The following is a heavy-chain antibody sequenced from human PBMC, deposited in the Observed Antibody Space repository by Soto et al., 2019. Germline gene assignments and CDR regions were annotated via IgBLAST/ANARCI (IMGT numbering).Heavy chain of an antibody. CDR3: ARGSMVRGAPTGY. Sequence: SETLSLTCAVYGGSFSGYYWSWIRQPPGKGLEWIGEINHSGSTNYNPSLKSRVTISVDTSKNQFSPKLSSVTAADTAVYYCARGSMVRGAPTGYWGQGTLVTVSS. V-gene: IGHV4-34*01. CDR2: INHSGST. J-gene: IGHJ4*02. D-gene: IGHD3-10*01. CDR1: GGSFSGYY.